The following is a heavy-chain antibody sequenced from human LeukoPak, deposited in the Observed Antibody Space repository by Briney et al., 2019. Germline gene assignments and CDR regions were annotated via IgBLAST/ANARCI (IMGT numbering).Heavy chain of an antibody. Sequence: ASVKVSCKASGYTFTSYGISWVRQAPGQGLEWMGWISAYNGNTNYAQKLQGRVTMTTDTSTSTAYMELRSLRSDDTAVYYCARGYYYGSGSYYNDPIGDYWGQGTLVTVSS. V-gene: IGHV1-18*01. D-gene: IGHD3-10*01. CDR3: ARGYYYGSGSYYNDPIGDY. CDR2: ISAYNGNT. CDR1: GYTFTSYG. J-gene: IGHJ4*02.